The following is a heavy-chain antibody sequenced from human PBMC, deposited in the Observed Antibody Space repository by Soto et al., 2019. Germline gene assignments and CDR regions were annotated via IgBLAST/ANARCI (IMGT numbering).Heavy chain of an antibody. CDR3: ARLWELDYYYYGMDV. D-gene: IGHD1-26*01. V-gene: IGHV1-69*01. J-gene: IGHJ6*02. Sequence: VKVSCTASGGTFSSYAISWVRQAPGQGLEWMGGIIPIFGTANYAQKFQGRVTITADESTSTAYMELSSLRSEDTAVYYCARLWELDYYYYGMDVWGQGTTVTV. CDR1: GGTFSSYA. CDR2: IIPIFGTA.